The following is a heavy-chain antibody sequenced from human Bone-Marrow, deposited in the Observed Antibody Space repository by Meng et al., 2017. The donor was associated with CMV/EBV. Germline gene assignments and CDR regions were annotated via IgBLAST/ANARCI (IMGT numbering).Heavy chain of an antibody. J-gene: IGHJ5*02. V-gene: IGHV3-30-3*01. CDR2: ISYDGSNK. CDR1: FTFSSYD. CDR3: ARDKGKFTIAARSWFDP. D-gene: IGHD6-6*01. Sequence: FTFSSYDMHWVRRAPGKGLEWVAVISYDGSNKYYADSVKGRFTISRDNSKNTLYLQMNSLRAEDTAVYYCARDKGKFTIAARSWFDPWGQGTLVTVSS.